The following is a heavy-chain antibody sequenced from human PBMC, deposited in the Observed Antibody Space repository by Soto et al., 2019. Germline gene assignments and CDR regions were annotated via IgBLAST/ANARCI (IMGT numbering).Heavy chain of an antibody. CDR3: ARMIFGVVSRPQYGMDV. CDR1: GGSVSSGSYY. D-gene: IGHD3-3*01. J-gene: IGHJ6*02. Sequence: PSETLSLTCTVSGGSVSSGSYYWSWIRQPPGKGLEWIGYIYYSGSTNYNPSLKSRVTISVDTSKNQFSLKLSSVTAADTAVYYCARMIFGVVSRPQYGMDVWGQGTTVTVSS. CDR2: IYYSGST. V-gene: IGHV4-61*01.